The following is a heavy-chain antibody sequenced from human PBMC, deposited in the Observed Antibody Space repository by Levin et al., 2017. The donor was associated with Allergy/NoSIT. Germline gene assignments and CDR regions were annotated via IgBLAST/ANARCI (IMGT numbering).Heavy chain of an antibody. V-gene: IGHV3-30*03. CDR3: ARAGYYGLGTSALSH. J-gene: IGHJ4*02. CDR1: GFGFTLYG. D-gene: IGHD3-10*01. CDR2: ISFNGDKK. Sequence: SGGSLRLSCAASGFGFTLYGLHWVRQAPGKGLEWVAFISFNGDKKFYVDSVKGRFTVSRDNLKNTLYLHMDSLRSEDTAVYHCARAGYYGLGTSALSHWGQGTLVSVSS.